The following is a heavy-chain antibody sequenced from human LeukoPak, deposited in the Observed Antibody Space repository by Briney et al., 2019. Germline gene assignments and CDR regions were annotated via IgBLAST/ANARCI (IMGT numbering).Heavy chain of an antibody. V-gene: IGHV3-74*01. D-gene: IGHD6-13*01. CDR2: VNGDGTTI. CDR1: GFTLSSYW. CDR3: ERGGGYRSSWFSWGAFDI. Sequence: GGSLRLSCAASGFTLSSYWMHWVRQAPGKGLVWVSRVNGDGTTINYADSVKGRFTISRDNAKNTLYLQMNSLRAEDAAVYYCERGGGYRSSWFSWGAFDIWGQGTMVTVSS. J-gene: IGHJ3*02.